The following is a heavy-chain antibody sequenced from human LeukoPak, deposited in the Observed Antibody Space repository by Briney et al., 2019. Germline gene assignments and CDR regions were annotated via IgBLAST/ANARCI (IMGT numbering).Heavy chain of an antibody. D-gene: IGHD5-12*01. CDR3: ARVAYSGYDRNYSDY. CDR2: IYYSGST. V-gene: IGHV4-30-4*08. CDR1: GGSISSGGYY. J-gene: IGHJ4*02. Sequence: SETLSLTCTVSGGSISSGGYYWSWIRQPPGKGLEWIGYIYYSGSTYYNPSLKSRVTISVDTSKNQFSLKLSSVTAADTAVYYCARVAYSGYDRNYSDYWGQGTLVTVSS.